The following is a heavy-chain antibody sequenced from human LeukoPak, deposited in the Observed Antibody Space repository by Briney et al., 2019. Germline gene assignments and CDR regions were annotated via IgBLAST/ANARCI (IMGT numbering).Heavy chain of an antibody. CDR3: ARDHSTIFGVVTYDY. CDR1: GFTFSSYE. Sequence: GGSLRLSCAASGFTFSSYEMNWVRQAPGKGLEWVSYISSSGSTIYYADSVKGRFTISRDDAKNSLYLQMNSLRAEDTAVYYCARDHSTIFGVVTYDYWGQGTLVTVSS. V-gene: IGHV3-48*03. D-gene: IGHD3-3*01. J-gene: IGHJ4*02. CDR2: ISSSGSTI.